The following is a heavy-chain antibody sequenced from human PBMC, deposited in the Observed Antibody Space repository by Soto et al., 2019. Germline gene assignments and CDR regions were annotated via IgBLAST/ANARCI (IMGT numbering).Heavy chain of an antibody. CDR3: AKGAVSVPRPVRMDV. J-gene: IGHJ6*02. CDR1: GFIFSSYA. V-gene: IGHV3-23*01. Sequence: PGGSLRLSCAASGFIFSSYAMNWVRQAPGKGLEWVSSISGSGGSTYYADSVKGRFTISRDNSKNTLHLQMNSLRAEDTAVYYCAKGAVSVPRPVRMDVWGQGATVTV. CDR2: ISGSGGST. D-gene: IGHD1-26*01.